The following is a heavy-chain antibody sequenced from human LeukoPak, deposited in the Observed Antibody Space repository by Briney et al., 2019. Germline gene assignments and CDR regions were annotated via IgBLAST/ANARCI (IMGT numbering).Heavy chain of an antibody. CDR2: ISGSGGST. Sequence: GVSLRLSCAASGVTFSSYAMSWVRQAPGKGLEWVSAISGSGGSTYYADSVKGRFTISRDNSKNTLYLQMNSLRAEDTAVYYCAKISEFWETCGGDCYADYWGQGTLVTVSS. J-gene: IGHJ4*02. CDR3: AKISEFWETCGGDCYADY. V-gene: IGHV3-23*01. D-gene: IGHD2-21*01. CDR1: GVTFSSYA.